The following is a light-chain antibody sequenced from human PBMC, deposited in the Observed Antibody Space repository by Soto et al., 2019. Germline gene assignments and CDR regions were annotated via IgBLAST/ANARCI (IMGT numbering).Light chain of an antibody. CDR2: GTS. V-gene: IGKV3-20*01. CDR1: QTVINNY. Sequence: EIVLTQSPDTLSLSPGERATLSCRASQTVINNYLAWFQHRPGQAPRLLMYGTSSRATGIPDKFSGSGSGTDFTLTINRLEPEDFALYYCQQYGISPWTFGQGTKVEIK. CDR3: QQYGISPWT. J-gene: IGKJ1*01.